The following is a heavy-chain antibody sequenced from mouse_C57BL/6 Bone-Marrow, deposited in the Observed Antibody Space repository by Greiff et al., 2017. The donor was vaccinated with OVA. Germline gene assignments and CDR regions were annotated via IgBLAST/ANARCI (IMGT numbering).Heavy chain of an antibody. Sequence: DVQLQESVAELVRPGASVKLSCTASGFNIKNTYMPWVKQRPEQGLEWIGRIDPANGNTKYAPKFQGKATITADPSSNTAYLQLSHLTSEDTAIYYCVIFDDYDGDGYFDVWGTGTTVTVSS. CDR3: VIFDDYDGDGYFDV. CDR2: IDPANGNT. D-gene: IGHD2-4*01. V-gene: IGHV14-3*01. CDR1: GFNIKNTY. J-gene: IGHJ1*03.